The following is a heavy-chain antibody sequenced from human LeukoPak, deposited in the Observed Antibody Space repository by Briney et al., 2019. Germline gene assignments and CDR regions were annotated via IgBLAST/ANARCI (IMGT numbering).Heavy chain of an antibody. J-gene: IGHJ6*02. CDR3: AREVVPAAGYYYYGMDV. D-gene: IGHD2-2*01. Sequence: GGSLRLSCAASGFTVSSDYMSWVRQAPGKGLEWVSVVYSGGSTYYADSVKGRFTISRDNSKNTLYLQMNSLRAEDTAVYYCAREVVPAAGYYYYGMDVWGQGTTVTVSS. CDR2: VYSGGST. V-gene: IGHV3-53*01. CDR1: GFTVSSDY.